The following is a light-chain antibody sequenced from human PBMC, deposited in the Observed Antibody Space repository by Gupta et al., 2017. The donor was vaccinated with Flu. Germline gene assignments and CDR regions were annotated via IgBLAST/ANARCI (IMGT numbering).Light chain of an antibody. CDR3: QQYYSTPWT. CDR2: WAS. V-gene: IGKV4-1*01. CDR1: QSVLYSSNNKNY. Sequence: NCKSSQSVLYSSNNKNYLAWYQQKPGQPPKLLIYWASTQESGVPDRFSGSGSGTDFTLTISSLQAEDVAVYYCQQYYSTPWTFGQGTKVEIK. J-gene: IGKJ1*01.